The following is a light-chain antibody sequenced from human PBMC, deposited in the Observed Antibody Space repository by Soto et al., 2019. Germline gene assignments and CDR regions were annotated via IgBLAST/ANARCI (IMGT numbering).Light chain of an antibody. CDR3: QQYDNLPPGLT. Sequence: DIQMTQSPSSLSASVGDRVTITCQASQDISNYLNWYQQKPGKAPKLLIYDASNWETGVPSRFSGSGSGTDFTFTISSLQPEDIATYYCQQYDNLPPGLTFGGGTKVEIK. J-gene: IGKJ4*01. CDR1: QDISNY. CDR2: DAS. V-gene: IGKV1-33*01.